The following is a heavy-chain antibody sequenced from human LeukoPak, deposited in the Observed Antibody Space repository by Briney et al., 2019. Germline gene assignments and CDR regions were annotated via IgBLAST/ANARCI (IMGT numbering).Heavy chain of an antibody. J-gene: IGHJ5*02. D-gene: IGHD3-10*01. Sequence: SETLSLTCAVYGGSFSGYYWSWIRQPPGKGLEWIGYIYYSGSTNYNPSLKSRVTISVDASKNQFSLKLSSVTAADTAVYYCARGWFGNWFDPWGQGTLVTVSS. CDR1: GGSFSGYY. CDR2: IYYSGST. V-gene: IGHV4-59*01. CDR3: ARGWFGNWFDP.